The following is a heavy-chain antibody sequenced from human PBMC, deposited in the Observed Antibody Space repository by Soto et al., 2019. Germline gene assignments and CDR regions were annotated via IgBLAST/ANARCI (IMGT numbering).Heavy chain of an antibody. CDR3: ARDANSSGWYVWFDP. CDR1: GGSISSGGYY. Sequence: TLSLTCTVSGGSISSGGYYWSWIRQHPGKGLEWIGYIYYSGSTYYNPSLKSRVTISVDTSKNQFSLKLSSVTAADTAVYYCARDANSSGWYVWFDPWGQGTLVTVSS. J-gene: IGHJ5*02. V-gene: IGHV4-31*03. CDR2: IYYSGST. D-gene: IGHD6-19*01.